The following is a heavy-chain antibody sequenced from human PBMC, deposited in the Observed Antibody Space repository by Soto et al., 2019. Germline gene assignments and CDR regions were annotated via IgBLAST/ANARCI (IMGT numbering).Heavy chain of an antibody. Sequence: PSETLSLTCAVSRVSISTANWWSWVLQPPGKGLEWIGEIYESGSTNYNPSLKSRVAISLDKPKNQFSLKLSSVTAADTAVYYCASGGSRSWFRLSPHWGEGT. CDR2: IYESGST. CDR3: ASGGSRSWFRLSPH. V-gene: IGHV4-4*02. D-gene: IGHD6-13*01. J-gene: IGHJ1*01. CDR1: RVSISTANW.